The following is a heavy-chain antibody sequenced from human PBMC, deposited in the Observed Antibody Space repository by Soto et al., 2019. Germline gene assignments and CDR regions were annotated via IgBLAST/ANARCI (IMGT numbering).Heavy chain of an antibody. D-gene: IGHD6-19*01. V-gene: IGHV4-59*08. CDR1: GGSISSYY. J-gene: IGHJ5*01. CDR2: IYYSGST. Sequence: QVQLQESGPGLVKPSETLSLTCTVSGGSISSYYWSWIRQSPGKGLEWIGYIYYSGSTNYNPSLKSRVTVSVDTSKNQFSLNLSSVTAADKAVYYCARHDHEKIAVAGIDWFHSWGQGTLVTVSS. CDR3: ARHDHEKIAVAGIDWFHS.